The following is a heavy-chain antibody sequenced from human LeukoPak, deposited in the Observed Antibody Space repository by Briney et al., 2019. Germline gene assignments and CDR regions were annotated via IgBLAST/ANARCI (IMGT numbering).Heavy chain of an antibody. Sequence: SGTLSLTCAVSGGSFSSSNWCCWVRQPPGRGVEWIGKIYHSGGTNYNQSLKSRFTISVDKSKNQFYLKLSCVAAADTAVYYCASSHYNILTGYLFHFDYWGQGTLVTVSS. CDR3: ASSHYNILTGYLFHFDY. V-gene: IGHV4-4*02. CDR2: IYHSGGT. D-gene: IGHD3-9*01. CDR1: GGSFSSSNW. J-gene: IGHJ4*02.